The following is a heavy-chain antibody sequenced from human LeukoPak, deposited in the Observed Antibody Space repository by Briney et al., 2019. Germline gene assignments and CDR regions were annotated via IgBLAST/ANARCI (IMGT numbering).Heavy chain of an antibody. Sequence: SVKVSCKASGGTFSSYTISWVRQAPGQGLEWMGGIIPITGTVNYAQRFQGRVTITADEPTRTAYMELTYLRSDDTAVYYCTIIPNVILFTHYFEYWGQGTLVTVSS. CDR2: IIPITGTV. J-gene: IGHJ4*02. CDR1: GGTFSSYT. V-gene: IGHV1-69*13. CDR3: TIIPNVILFTHYFEY. D-gene: IGHD2-21*01.